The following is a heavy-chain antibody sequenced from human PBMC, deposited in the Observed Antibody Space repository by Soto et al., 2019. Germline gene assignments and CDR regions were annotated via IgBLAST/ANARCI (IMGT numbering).Heavy chain of an antibody. J-gene: IGHJ6*02. CDR2: ISSSGSTI. V-gene: IGHV3-11*01. CDR1: GFTFSDYY. Sequence: GGSLRLSCAASGFTFSDYYMSWIRQAPGKGLEWVSYISSSGSTIYYADSVKGRFTISRDNAKNSLYLQMNSLRAEDTAVYYCASQVVVVPAAAGPLNYYYGMDVWGQGTTVTVSS. D-gene: IGHD2-2*01. CDR3: ASQVVVVPAAAGPLNYYYGMDV.